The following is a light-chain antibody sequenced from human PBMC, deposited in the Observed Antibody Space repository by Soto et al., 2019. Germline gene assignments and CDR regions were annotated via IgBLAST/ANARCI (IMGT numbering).Light chain of an antibody. CDR3: QQYNSFPLT. CDR2: DAS. CDR1: QSISSW. J-gene: IGKJ4*01. Sequence: DIQMTQSPSTLSASVGYRFTITCRASQSISSWLAWYQQKPGKAPKLLIYDASSLESGVPSRFSGSGSGTEFTLTISSLQPDDFATYYCQQYNSFPLTFGGGTKVDIK. V-gene: IGKV1-5*01.